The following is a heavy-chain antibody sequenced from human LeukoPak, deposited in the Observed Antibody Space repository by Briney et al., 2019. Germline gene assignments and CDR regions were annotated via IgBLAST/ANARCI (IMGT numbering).Heavy chain of an antibody. V-gene: IGHV3-30-3*01. J-gene: IGHJ4*02. CDR1: GFTFSNYA. Sequence: QSGGSLRPSCAASGFTFSNYAMHWVRQAPGKGLEWVAVISYDGSNKYYADSVKGRFTISRDNSKNTLYLQMNSLRAEDTAVYYCARGPRSFDYWGQGTLVTVSS. D-gene: IGHD1-14*01. CDR3: ARGPRSFDY. CDR2: ISYDGSNK.